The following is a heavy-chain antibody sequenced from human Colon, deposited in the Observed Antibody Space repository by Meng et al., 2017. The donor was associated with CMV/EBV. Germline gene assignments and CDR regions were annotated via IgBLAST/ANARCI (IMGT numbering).Heavy chain of an antibody. V-gene: IGHV1-18*01. CDR2: ISAYTGDT. J-gene: IGHJ1*01. CDR3: VRESQSGSYIYLQH. Sequence: VHQVQSGAAVKKAGASVKVSCKASGYTFTNYGISWVRQAPGQGLEWMGWISAYTGDTYYAQKFQGRVTMTTDTSTSTAYMELRSLRSDDTAVYYCVRESQSGSYIYLQHWGQGTLVTVSS. D-gene: IGHD1-26*01. CDR1: GYTFTNYG.